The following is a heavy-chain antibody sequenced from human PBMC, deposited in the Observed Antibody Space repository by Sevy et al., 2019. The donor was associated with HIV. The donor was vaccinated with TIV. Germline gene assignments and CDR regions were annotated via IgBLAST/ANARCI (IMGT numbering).Heavy chain of an antibody. Sequence: SETLSLTCAVSGGSIRSSSYYWGWIRQPPGKGLEWIGSIYYSGSTYYNPSLKSRVTISVDTSKNQFSLKLSSVTAADTAVYYCARNIVVVVAATSCSDYWGQGTLVTVSS. CDR2: IYYSGST. CDR3: ARNIVVVVAATSCSDY. D-gene: IGHD2-15*01. J-gene: IGHJ4*02. CDR1: GGSIRSSSYY. V-gene: IGHV4-39*01.